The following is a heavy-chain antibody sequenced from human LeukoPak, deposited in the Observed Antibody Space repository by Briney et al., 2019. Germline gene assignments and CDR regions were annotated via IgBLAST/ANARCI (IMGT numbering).Heavy chain of an antibody. J-gene: IGHJ4*02. V-gene: IGHV3-11*06. CDR2: ISSSSSYT. Sequence: GGSLRLSCAASGFTFSDYYMSWIRQAPGKGLEWVSYISSSSSYTNYADSVKGRFTVSRDNAKNTLYLQVNNLRAEDTAVYYCARGPNSNWSGLDFWGQGTLLTVSS. CDR3: ARGPNSNWSGLDF. D-gene: IGHD6-6*01. CDR1: GFTFSDYY.